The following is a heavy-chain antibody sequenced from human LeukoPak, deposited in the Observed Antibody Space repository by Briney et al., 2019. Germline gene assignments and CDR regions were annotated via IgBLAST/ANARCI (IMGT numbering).Heavy chain of an antibody. CDR1: GFTFSDYY. D-gene: IGHD6-13*01. Sequence: GGSPRLSCAASGFTFSDYYMSWIGQAPGKGLEWVSYISSSGTIIKFADSVKGRFTISRDNAKNSMYLQMNSLRAEDTAVYYCAREAWYNSRWYETENYYYYYYMDVWGKGTTVTVSS. CDR2: ISSSGTII. J-gene: IGHJ6*03. V-gene: IGHV3-11*01. CDR3: AREAWYNSRWYETENYYYYYYMDV.